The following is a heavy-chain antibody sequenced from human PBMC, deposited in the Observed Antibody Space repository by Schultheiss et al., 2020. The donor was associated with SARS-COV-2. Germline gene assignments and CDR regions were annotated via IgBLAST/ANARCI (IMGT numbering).Heavy chain of an antibody. Sequence: GGSLRLSCAASGFTFSSYGMHWVRQAPGKGLEWLTVISSDGSYKHYADSVKGRFTISRDTSKNTLYLQMNSLRAEDTAVYYCARGYSSSWYWGNFDYWGQGTLVTVSS. J-gene: IGHJ4*02. V-gene: IGHV3-30*03. D-gene: IGHD6-13*01. CDR1: GFTFSSYG. CDR2: ISSDGSYK. CDR3: ARGYSSSWYWGNFDY.